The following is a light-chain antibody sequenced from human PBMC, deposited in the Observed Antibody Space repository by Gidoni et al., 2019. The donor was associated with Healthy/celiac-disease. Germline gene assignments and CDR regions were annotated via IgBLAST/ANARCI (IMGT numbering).Light chain of an antibody. J-gene: IGKJ4*01. CDR3: QKYNSAPLT. V-gene: IGKV1-27*01. CDR1: QSISNY. CDR2: AAS. Sequence: DIQMTQSPSSLSASVVDIVTITCRASQSISNYLAWYQQKPGKVPKLLIYAASTLQSGVPSRFSGRGSGTDFTLTISSLQAEDVATYYCQKYNSAPLTFGGGTKVEIK.